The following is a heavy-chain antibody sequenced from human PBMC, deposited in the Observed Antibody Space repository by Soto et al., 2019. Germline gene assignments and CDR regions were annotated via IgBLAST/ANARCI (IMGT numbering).Heavy chain of an antibody. Sequence: QLQLQESGSGLVKPSQTLSLTCAVSGGSISSGGYSWSWIRQPPGKGLEWIGYIYHSGSTYYNPSIKSRVTISVDRTKNQFSVKLSSVTAADTAVYYWTRGRTFGSGYYTGQYFDYWGQGTLVTVSS. J-gene: IGHJ4*02. D-gene: IGHD3-3*01. CDR3: TRGRTFGSGYYTGQYFDY. V-gene: IGHV4-30-2*01. CDR1: GGSISSGGYS. CDR2: IYHSGST.